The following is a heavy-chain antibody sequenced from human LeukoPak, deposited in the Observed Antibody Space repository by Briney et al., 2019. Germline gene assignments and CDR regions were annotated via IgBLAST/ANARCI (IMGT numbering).Heavy chain of an antibody. CDR3: AKTRGSGPFDY. V-gene: IGHV3-23*01. J-gene: IGHJ4*02. Sequence: PGGSLRLSCAASGFTFSNYGMSWARQAPGRGLEWVSAISGSGGSAYYADSVKGRFTISRDNSKNTLYLQMNNLRAEDTAVYYCAKTRGSGPFDYWGQGTLVTVSS. D-gene: IGHD3-10*01. CDR2: ISGSGGSA. CDR1: GFTFSNYG.